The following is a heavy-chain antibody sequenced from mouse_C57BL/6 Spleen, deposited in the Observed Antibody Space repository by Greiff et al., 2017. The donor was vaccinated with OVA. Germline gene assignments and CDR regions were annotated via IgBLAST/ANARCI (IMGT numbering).Heavy chain of an antibody. V-gene: IGHV14-4*01. CDR3: TPGYGDV. CDR2: IDPENGDT. J-gene: IGHJ1*03. CDR1: GFNIKDDY. Sequence: VHVKQSGAELVRPGASVKLSCTASGFNIKDDYMHWVKQRPEQGLEWIGWIDPENGDTEYASKFQGKATITADTSSNTAYLQLSSLTSEDTAVYYCTPGYGDVWGTGTTVTVSS.